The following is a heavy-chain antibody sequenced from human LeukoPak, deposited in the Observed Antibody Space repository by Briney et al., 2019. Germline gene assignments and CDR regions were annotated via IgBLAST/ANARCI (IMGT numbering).Heavy chain of an antibody. CDR2: IYHSGST. J-gene: IGHJ4*02. Sequence: PSETLSLTCAVSGGSISSGGYSWSWIRQPPGKGLEWIGYIYHSGSTYYNPSLKSRVTISVDRSKNQFSLKLSSVTAADTAVYYCARWDSVQFDYWGQGTLVIVSS. V-gene: IGHV4-30-2*01. CDR1: GGSISSGGYS. D-gene: IGHD1-26*01. CDR3: ARWDSVQFDY.